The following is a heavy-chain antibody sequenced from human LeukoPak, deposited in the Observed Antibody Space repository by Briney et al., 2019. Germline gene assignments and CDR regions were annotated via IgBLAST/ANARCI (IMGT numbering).Heavy chain of an antibody. CDR1: GFTFSSYA. CDR3: ALFVSGYNSLIALGDAFDI. J-gene: IGHJ3*02. CDR2: ISGSGGST. V-gene: IGHV3-23*01. D-gene: IGHD1-20*01. Sequence: GGSLRLSCAASGFTFSSYAMSWVRQAPGKGLEWVSAISGSGGSTYYADSVKGRFTISRDNSKNTLYLQMNSLRAEDTAVYYCALFVSGYNSLIALGDAFDIWGQGTMVTVSS.